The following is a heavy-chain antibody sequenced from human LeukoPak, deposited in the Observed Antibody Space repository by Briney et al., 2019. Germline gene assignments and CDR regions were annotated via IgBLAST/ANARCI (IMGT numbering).Heavy chain of an antibody. CDR3: ARDGLNDYYFDY. D-gene: IGHD1-1*01. Sequence: ASVKVSCKASGYTFTGYYIHWVRQAPGQGLEWMGWINPNSGVTNFAQKFHGRVTMTRDTSISTAYMELSRLRSDDTAMYYCARDGLNDYYFDYWGQGTLVTVPS. CDR2: INPNSGVT. J-gene: IGHJ4*02. V-gene: IGHV1-2*02. CDR1: GYTFTGYY.